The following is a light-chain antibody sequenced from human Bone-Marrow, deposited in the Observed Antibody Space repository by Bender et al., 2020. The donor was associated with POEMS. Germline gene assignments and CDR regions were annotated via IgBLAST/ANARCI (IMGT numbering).Light chain of an antibody. CDR1: SGHKY. CDR3: GSYTGSNIAL. V-gene: IGLV2-14*03. J-gene: IGLJ2*01. Sequence: QSALTQPASMSASPGQSIAISCTGISGHKYVSWFQQHPGKAPKLVIYDVNHRPSGVSDRLSGSKSDNTASLTISGLQPEDEATYYCGSYTGSNIALFGGGTKVTVL. CDR2: DVN.